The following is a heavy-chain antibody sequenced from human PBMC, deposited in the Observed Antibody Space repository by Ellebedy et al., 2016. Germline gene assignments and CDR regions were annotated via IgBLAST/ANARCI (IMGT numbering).Heavy chain of an antibody. CDR3: VRDLAD. CDR1: GFNFDTFF. V-gene: IGHV3-23*01. D-gene: IGHD2-21*01. CDR2: ISAGGDIT. J-gene: IGHJ3*01. Sequence: GGSLRLSXTASGFNFDTFFMSWVRQAPGKGLEWVSTISAGGDITFSADSVKGRFTISRDNAKNSLFLQLNSLRAEDTAVYYCVRDLADWGQGTMVTVSS.